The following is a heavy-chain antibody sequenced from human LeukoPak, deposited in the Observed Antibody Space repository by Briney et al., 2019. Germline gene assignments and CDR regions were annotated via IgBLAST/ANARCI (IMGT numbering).Heavy chain of an antibody. CDR3: TTGVNYGDSPFDY. V-gene: IGHV3-21*01. CDR1: GFTFSSYS. D-gene: IGHD4-17*01. J-gene: IGHJ4*02. Sequence: GGSLRLSCAASGFTFSSYSMNWVRQAPGKGLEWVSSISSSSSYIYYADSVKGRFTISRDNAKNSLYLQMNSLRAEDTAVYYCTTGVNYGDSPFDYWGQGTLVTVSS. CDR2: ISSSSSYI.